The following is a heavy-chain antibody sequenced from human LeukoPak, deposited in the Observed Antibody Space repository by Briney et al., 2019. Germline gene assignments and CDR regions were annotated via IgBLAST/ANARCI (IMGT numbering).Heavy chain of an antibody. J-gene: IGHJ4*02. CDR1: GFTFSNFV. V-gene: IGHV3-23*01. D-gene: IGHD3-22*01. CDR3: AVHSSGYYYIDY. CDR2: ISTSGSYT. Sequence: GGSLRLSCAASGFTFSNFVMSWVRQAPGKGLEWVSAISTSGSYTYYADSVKGRFTTSRDNSKNTLYLEMNSLRAEDTAVYYCAVHSSGYYYIDYWGQGTLVTVSS.